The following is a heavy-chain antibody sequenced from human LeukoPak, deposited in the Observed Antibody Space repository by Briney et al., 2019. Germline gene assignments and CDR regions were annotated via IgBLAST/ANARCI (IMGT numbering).Heavy chain of an antibody. Sequence: GASVKVSCEASGGTFSSYAISWVRQAPGQGLEWMGGIIPIFGTANYAQKFQGRVTITTDESTSTAYMELSSLRSEDTAVYYCARGDSVAGTVSFDYWGQGTLVTVSS. J-gene: IGHJ4*02. CDR3: ARGDSVAGTVSFDY. CDR1: GGTFSSYA. CDR2: IIPIFGTA. V-gene: IGHV1-69*05. D-gene: IGHD6-19*01.